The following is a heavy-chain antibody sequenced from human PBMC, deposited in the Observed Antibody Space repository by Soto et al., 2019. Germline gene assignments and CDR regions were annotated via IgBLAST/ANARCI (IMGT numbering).Heavy chain of an antibody. CDR1: GGSFSGYY. J-gene: IGHJ4*02. Sequence: QVQLQQWGAGLLKPSETLSLTCAVYGGSFSGYYWSWIRQPPGKGLEWIGEINHSGSTNYNPSLKSRVTISVDTSKNQFSLKLSSVTAADTAVYYCARRRAVAGPFDYWGQGTLVTVSS. V-gene: IGHV4-34*01. CDR2: INHSGST. D-gene: IGHD6-19*01. CDR3: ARRRAVAGPFDY.